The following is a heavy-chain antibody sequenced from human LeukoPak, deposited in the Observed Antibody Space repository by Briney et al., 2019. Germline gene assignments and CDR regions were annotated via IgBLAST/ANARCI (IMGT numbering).Heavy chain of an antibody. V-gene: IGHV3-7*01. CDR1: GFTFSSYG. J-gene: IGHJ3*02. CDR3: ARDLYSSSWLDAFDI. CDR2: IKQDGSEK. D-gene: IGHD6-13*01. Sequence: PGGSLRLSCAASGFTFSSYGMSWVRRAPGKGLEWVANIKQDGSEKYYVDSVKGRFTISRDNAKNSLYLQMNSLRAEDTAVYYCARDLYSSSWLDAFDIWGQGTMVTVSS.